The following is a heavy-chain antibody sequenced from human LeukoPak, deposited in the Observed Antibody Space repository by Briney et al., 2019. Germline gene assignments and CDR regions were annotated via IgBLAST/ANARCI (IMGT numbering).Heavy chain of an antibody. CDR2: ISSSSSYI. Sequence: GGSLRLSCAASGFMFSSDNMNWVRQAPGKGLEWVSSISSSSSYIYYADSVKGRFTISRDNSKNTLYLQMNSLRAEDTAVYYCARDLNAFDIWGQGTMVTVSS. CDR3: ARDLNAFDI. CDR1: GFMFSSDN. V-gene: IGHV3-21*04. J-gene: IGHJ3*02.